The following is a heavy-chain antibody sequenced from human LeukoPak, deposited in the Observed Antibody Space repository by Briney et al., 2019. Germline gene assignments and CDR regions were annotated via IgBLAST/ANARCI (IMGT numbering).Heavy chain of an antibody. CDR1: GYTFTAYY. Sequence: ASVKVSCKAFGYTFTAYYMHWVRQAPGQGLEWMGWINPNSGGTNYAQKFQGRVTMTRDTSISTAYMDLSRLRSDDTAVYYCARDSSTIFGVVAHHYWGQGTLVTVSS. CDR3: ARDSSTIFGVVAHHY. V-gene: IGHV1-2*02. D-gene: IGHD3-3*01. J-gene: IGHJ4*02. CDR2: INPNSGGT.